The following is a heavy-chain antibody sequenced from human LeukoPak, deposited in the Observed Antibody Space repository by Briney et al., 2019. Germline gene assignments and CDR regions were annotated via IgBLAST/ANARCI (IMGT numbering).Heavy chain of an antibody. J-gene: IGHJ4*02. D-gene: IGHD2-2*01. CDR2: INPNSGGT. CDR1: GYTFTGYY. Sequence: APVKVSCKASGYTFTGYYMHWVRQAPGQGLEWMGWINPNSGGTNYAQKFQGRVTMTRDTSISTAYMELSRLRSDDTAVYYCASICSSTSCYDYWGQGTLVTVSS. V-gene: IGHV1-2*02. CDR3: ASICSSTSCYDY.